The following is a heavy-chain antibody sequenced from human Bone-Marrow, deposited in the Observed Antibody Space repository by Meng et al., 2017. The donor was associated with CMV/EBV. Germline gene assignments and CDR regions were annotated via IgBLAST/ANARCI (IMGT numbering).Heavy chain of an antibody. D-gene: IGHD6-13*01. Sequence: GESLKISCAASGITFSSYWMTWVHQAPGKGLEWVANIKQDGNEKYYLDSVMGRFTISRDNAKNSLYLLMNSLRDEDTAVYYCARGNTAAHWGQGTLVTVSS. CDR3: ARGNTAAH. CDR1: GITFSSYW. J-gene: IGHJ4*02. V-gene: IGHV3-7*01. CDR2: IKQDGNEK.